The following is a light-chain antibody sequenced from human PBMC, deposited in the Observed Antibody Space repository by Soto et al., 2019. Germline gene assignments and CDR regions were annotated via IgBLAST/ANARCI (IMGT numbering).Light chain of an antibody. V-gene: IGKV1-5*01. J-gene: IGKJ1*01. CDR2: DAS. CDR3: QQYNTHWT. CDR1: QSISNW. Sequence: DIHMTQSPSTLSVSVGHTVIITCRASQSISNWLAWYQQKSGKAPKLLIYDASTLESGVPSSLSGSASGTEFPLTISRMQPDDFATYYCQQYNTHWTFGHGTKVDIK.